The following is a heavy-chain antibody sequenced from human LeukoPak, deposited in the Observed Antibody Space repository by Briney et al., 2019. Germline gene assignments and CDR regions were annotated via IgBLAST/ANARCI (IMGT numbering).Heavy chain of an antibody. V-gene: IGHV3-9*01. CDR3: ALEIMGAFDI. J-gene: IGHJ3*02. D-gene: IGHD3-16*01. CDR1: GFTFDDYA. Sequence: PGGSLRLSCAASGFTFDDYAMHWVRQAPGKGLEWVSGISWNSGSIGYADSVKGRFTISRDNAKNPLYLQMNSLRAEDTALYYCALEIMGAFDIWGQGTMVTVSP. CDR2: ISWNSGSI.